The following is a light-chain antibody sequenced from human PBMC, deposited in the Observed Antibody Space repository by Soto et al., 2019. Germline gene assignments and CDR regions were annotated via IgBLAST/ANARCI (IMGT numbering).Light chain of an antibody. CDR3: SSYTTGSRWV. CDR1: SSDVGGYNY. J-gene: IGLJ3*02. V-gene: IGLV2-14*01. Sequence: QSALTQPASVSGSPGQSITISCTGTSSDVGGYNYVSWYKQHPGKAPKLMIYEVTNRPSGVSNRFSGSKSGNTASLTISGLQAEDEADYYCSSYTTGSRWVFGGGTKLTVL. CDR2: EVT.